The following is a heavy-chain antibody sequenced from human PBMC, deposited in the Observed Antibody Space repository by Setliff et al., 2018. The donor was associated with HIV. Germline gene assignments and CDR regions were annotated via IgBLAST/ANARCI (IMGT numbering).Heavy chain of an antibody. D-gene: IGHD1-20*01. Sequence: LRLSCAASGFTFSDHYMSWIRQAPGKGLEWASYISGGSTSHMNYADSVKGRFTISRDNAKNSLYLQMNSLRAEDTAVYYCARYKWNNWIFGWFDPWGQGTQVTVSS. V-gene: IGHV3-11*06. CDR1: GFTFSDHY. J-gene: IGHJ5*02. CDR2: ISGGSTSHM. CDR3: ARYKWNNWIFGWFDP.